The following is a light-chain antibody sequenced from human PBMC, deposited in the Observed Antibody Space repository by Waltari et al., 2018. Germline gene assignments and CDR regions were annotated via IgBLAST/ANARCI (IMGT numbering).Light chain of an antibody. CDR1: KSFSARY. CDR3: QQYGHSPRT. CDR2: ATS. Sequence: ETVLLQSPGTLSLSPGSTATLSCRASKSFSARYLAWYQQKPGQAPRLVMYATSTRATGIPDRFSGSGSGTDFTLTISRLEPEDFAVYYCQQYGHSPRTFGQGTKLEI. J-gene: IGKJ2*01. V-gene: IGKV3-20*01.